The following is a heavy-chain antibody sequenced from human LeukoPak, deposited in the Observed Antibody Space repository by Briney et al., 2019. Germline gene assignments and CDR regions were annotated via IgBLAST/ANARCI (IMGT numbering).Heavy chain of an antibody. CDR3: AKEFRGYYDSSGYPDY. Sequence: GGSLRLSCAASGFTFSSYEMNWVRQAPGKGLEWVSYISSSGSTIYYADSVKGRFTISRDNAKNSLYLQMNSLRAEDTAVYYCAKEFRGYYDSSGYPDYWGQGTLVTVSS. CDR2: ISSSGSTI. J-gene: IGHJ4*02. CDR1: GFTFSSYE. V-gene: IGHV3-48*03. D-gene: IGHD3-22*01.